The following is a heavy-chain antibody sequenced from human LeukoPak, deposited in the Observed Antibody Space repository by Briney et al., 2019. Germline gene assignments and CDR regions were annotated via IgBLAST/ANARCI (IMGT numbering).Heavy chain of an antibody. CDR1: GFTLSSYG. V-gene: IGHV3-23*01. CDR3: AKYRGFGDLPDSNLDD. CDR2: ISGSGGST. J-gene: IGHJ4*02. Sequence: GETLRLSCAASGFTLSSYGMSWVRQAPGTGLEWVSAISGSGGSTYYADSVKGRFTISRDNSKNTLYLQMNSLRAEDTAVYYCAKYRGFGDLPDSNLDDWGQGTLVTVSS. D-gene: IGHD3-10*01.